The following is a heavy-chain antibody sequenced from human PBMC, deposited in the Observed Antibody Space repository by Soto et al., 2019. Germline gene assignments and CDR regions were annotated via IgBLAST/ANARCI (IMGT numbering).Heavy chain of an antibody. CDR1: GAALNRGNYY. V-gene: IGHV4-31*03. J-gene: IGHJ5*02. CDR2: IYVTGAV. CDR3: ARLRIATNNYKWFDP. Sequence: NPSETRSLTCSVCGAALNRGNYYWSWIRQVPGKGVEWIGHIYVTGAVDYNPSLRDRITISQDTSERQFSLNLRFVTAADTAVYYCARLRIATNNYKWFDPWGQGTLVTVSS. D-gene: IGHD2-21*01.